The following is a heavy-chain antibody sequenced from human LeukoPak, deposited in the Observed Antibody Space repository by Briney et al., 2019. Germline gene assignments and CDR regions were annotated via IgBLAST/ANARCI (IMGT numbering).Heavy chain of an antibody. D-gene: IGHD5-24*01. Sequence: GGSLRLSCAASGFTFSSYAMSWVRQAPGKGLQCVSAIGGSGGSTYYADSVKGRFTISRDNSKNTLYLQMNSLRAEDTAVYYCARESTPLRGAFDPWGPGTLVTVSS. CDR3: ARESTPLRGAFDP. J-gene: IGHJ5*02. V-gene: IGHV3-23*01. CDR1: GFTFSSYA. CDR2: IGGSGGST.